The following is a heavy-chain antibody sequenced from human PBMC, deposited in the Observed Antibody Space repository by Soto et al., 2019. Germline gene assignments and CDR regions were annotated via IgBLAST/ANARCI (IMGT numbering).Heavy chain of an antibody. D-gene: IGHD2-21*01. CDR1: GYTFTSCA. CDR2: INAGNGNT. J-gene: IGHJ4*02. Sequence: QVQLVQSGAEVKKPGASVKVSCKASGYTFTSCAMHWVRQAPGQRLEWMGWINAGNGNTKYSQKFQGRVTITRDTSASTAYMELSSLRSEDTAVYYCARGGFYSGHDYWGQGTLVTVSS. CDR3: ARGGFYSGHDY. V-gene: IGHV1-3*01.